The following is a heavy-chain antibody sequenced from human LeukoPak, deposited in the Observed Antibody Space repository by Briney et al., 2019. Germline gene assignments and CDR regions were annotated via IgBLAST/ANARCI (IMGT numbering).Heavy chain of an antibody. CDR2: INPNSGAT. Sequence: ASVKVSCKASGYTFTGYYMHWVRLAPGQGLEWMGWINPNSGATNYAQKFQGRVTMTRDTSISTAYMELSRLRSDDTAVYYCATPGGLDSNYIFDYWGQGTLVTVSS. CDR1: GYTFTGYY. V-gene: IGHV1-2*02. D-gene: IGHD4-11*01. CDR3: ATPGGLDSNYIFDY. J-gene: IGHJ4*02.